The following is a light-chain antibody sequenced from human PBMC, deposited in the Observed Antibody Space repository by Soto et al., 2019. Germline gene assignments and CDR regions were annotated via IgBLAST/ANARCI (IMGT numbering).Light chain of an antibody. CDR2: VDS. J-gene: IGLJ1*01. V-gene: IGLV1-44*01. CDR3: AAWDDSLNGYV. Sequence: QSVLTQPPSASGTPGQRVTISCSGSSSNIGANTVSWYQHVPGTAPKLLIYVDSQRPSGVPDRFSGSKSGTSASLAISGLRSEDEADYYCAAWDDSLNGYVLGTGTQLTVL. CDR1: SSNIGANT.